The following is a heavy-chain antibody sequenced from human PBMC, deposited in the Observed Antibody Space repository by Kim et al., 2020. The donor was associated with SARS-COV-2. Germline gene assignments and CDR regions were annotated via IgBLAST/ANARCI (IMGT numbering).Heavy chain of an antibody. Sequence: GGSLRLSCAASGFTFDDYAMHWVRQPPGKGLEWVSGINWNSGSTGYADSVKGRFTISRDNARNSLYLEMNRLRADDTALYFCARDIAHYYVSGSYFGYWGQGTQVTVSS. CDR3: ARDIAHYYVSGSYFGY. J-gene: IGHJ4*02. V-gene: IGHV3-9*01. CDR2: INWNSGST. CDR1: GFTFDDYA. D-gene: IGHD3-10*01.